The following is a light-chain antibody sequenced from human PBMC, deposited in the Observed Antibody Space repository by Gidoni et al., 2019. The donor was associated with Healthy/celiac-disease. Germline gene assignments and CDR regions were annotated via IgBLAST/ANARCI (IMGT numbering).Light chain of an antibody. CDR1: QSVSSY. CDR3: QQRSNWLT. Sequence: EIVLTQSPATLSLSPGERATLSCRASQSVSSYLAWYQQKPGQAPRLLIYDASNRATAIPARFSGSGSGTDFTLTISSLEPDDFAVYYCQQRSNWLTFGGGTKVEI. J-gene: IGKJ4*01. V-gene: IGKV3-11*01. CDR2: DAS.